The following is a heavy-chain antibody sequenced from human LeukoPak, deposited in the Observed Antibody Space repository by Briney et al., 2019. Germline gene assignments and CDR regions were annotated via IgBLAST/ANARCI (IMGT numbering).Heavy chain of an antibody. Sequence: GESLQISRQGSAHSFANSWIAWVRQKPGKGLEWMGIIYPDDSDTRYSPSFEGQVTISADKSISAAYLQWSSLRASDTAMYYCARSAGDCSNGVCYSYNWFDPWGQGTLVTVSS. J-gene: IGHJ5*02. V-gene: IGHV5-51*01. CDR3: ARSAGDCSNGVCYSYNWFDP. D-gene: IGHD2-8*01. CDR2: IYPDDSDT. CDR1: AHSFANSW.